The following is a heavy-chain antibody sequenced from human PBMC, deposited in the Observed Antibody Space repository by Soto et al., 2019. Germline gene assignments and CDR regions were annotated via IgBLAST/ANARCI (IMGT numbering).Heavy chain of an antibody. J-gene: IGHJ4*02. CDR1: VDSIISYY. V-gene: IGHV4-59*01. CDR3: ARVDRSGSYPYYFDY. CDR2: IYYSGRT. D-gene: IGHD3-10*01. Sequence: SDTLSLTCTVSVDSIISYYWSWIRQPPGKGQEWIGYIYYSGRTNYNPSLKSRVTISVDTSKNQFSLKLSSVTAADTAVYYCARVDRSGSYPYYFDYWGQGTLVTVSS.